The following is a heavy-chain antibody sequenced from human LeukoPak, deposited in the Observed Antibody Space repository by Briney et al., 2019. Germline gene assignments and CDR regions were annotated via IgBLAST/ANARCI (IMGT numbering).Heavy chain of an antibody. J-gene: IGHJ5*02. V-gene: IGHV4-4*02. CDR1: GGSFSSSNW. CDR3: ARAKCGGDCYLSQNWFDP. CDR2: IYHSGST. D-gene: IGHD2-21*02. Sequence: SETLSLTCAVSGGSFSSSNWWSWVREPPGKGLEWIGEIYHSGSTNYNPSLKSRVTMSVDKSKNQFSLNLSSVAAADTAVYYCARAKCGGDCYLSQNWFDPWGQGTLVTVSS.